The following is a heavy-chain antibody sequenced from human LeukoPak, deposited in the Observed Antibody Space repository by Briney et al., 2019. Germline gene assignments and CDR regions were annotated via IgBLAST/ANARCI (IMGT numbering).Heavy chain of an antibody. D-gene: IGHD5-18*01. CDR2: ISSSSTYI. V-gene: IGHV3-21*01. J-gene: IGHJ4*02. CDR3: ARDAAYGYDRFDY. CDR1: GFTFSSYS. Sequence: GGSLRLSCAASGFTFSSYSMNWVRQAPGKGLEWVSSISSSSTYIYYADSVKGRFTISRDNSKNTLYPQMNSLRAEDTAVYYCARDAAYGYDRFDYWGQGTQVTVSS.